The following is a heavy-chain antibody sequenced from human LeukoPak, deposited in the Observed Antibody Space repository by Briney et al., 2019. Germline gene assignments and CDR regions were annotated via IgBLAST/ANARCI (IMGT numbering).Heavy chain of an antibody. D-gene: IGHD3-22*01. J-gene: IGHJ6*02. V-gene: IGHV4-59*01. Sequence: SETLSLTCTVSGGSISSYYWSWIRQTPGKGLEWIGYIYYSGSTNYNPSLKSRVTISVDTSKNQFSLKLSSVTAADTAVYYCARGYDSGGPYYYYGMDVWGQGTTVTVSS. CDR3: ARGYDSGGPYYYYGMDV. CDR2: IYYSGST. CDR1: GGSISSYY.